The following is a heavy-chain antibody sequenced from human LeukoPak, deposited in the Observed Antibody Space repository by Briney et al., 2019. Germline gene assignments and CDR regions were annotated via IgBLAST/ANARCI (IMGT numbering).Heavy chain of an antibody. CDR2: LNHDGTNA. CDR3: AADGEYAFLV. J-gene: IGHJ3*01. V-gene: IGHV3-74*01. D-gene: IGHD2/OR15-2a*01. CDR1: GFTLTTYC. Sequence: PGGSLRLSCAASGFTLTTYCMNWVRQVPGEGLEWISRLNHDGTNARNADSVKGRFTISRDNAKNTLYLQMNSLRADDTAVYYCAADGEYAFLVWGQGTMVTVSS.